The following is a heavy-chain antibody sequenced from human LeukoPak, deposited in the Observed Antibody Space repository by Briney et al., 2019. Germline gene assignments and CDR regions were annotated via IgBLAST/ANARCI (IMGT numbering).Heavy chain of an antibody. Sequence: ASVKVSCKASANSFSTYDFNWVRQATGQGLEWMGWMNPDSGDTRYAQKFQGRVTMTRDTSINTAYMELRSLRSDDTAVYYCARGRTDYYESSGSFPALGYWGRGTLVTVSS. CDR3: ARGRTDYYESSGSFPALGY. J-gene: IGHJ4*02. CDR1: ANSFSTYD. CDR2: MNPDSGDT. D-gene: IGHD3-22*01. V-gene: IGHV1-8*01.